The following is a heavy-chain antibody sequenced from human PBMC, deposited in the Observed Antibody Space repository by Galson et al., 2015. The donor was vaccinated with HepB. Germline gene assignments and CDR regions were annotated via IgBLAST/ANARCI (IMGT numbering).Heavy chain of an antibody. Sequence: SVKVSCKASGYTFTGYYMHWVRQAPGQGLEWMGRINPNSGGTNYAQKFQGRVTMTRDTSISTAYMELSRLRSDDTAVYYCARERVAARYFDYWGQGTLVTVSS. CDR1: GYTFTGYY. D-gene: IGHD6-6*01. J-gene: IGHJ4*02. CDR3: ARERVAARYFDY. V-gene: IGHV1-2*06. CDR2: INPNSGGT.